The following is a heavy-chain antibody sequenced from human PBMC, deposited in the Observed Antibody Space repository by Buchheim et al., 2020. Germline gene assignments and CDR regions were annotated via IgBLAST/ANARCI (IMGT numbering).Heavy chain of an antibody. J-gene: IGHJ4*02. CDR3: ARGGHFWSGYYPL. D-gene: IGHD3-3*02. V-gene: IGHV4-34*01. Sequence: QVQLQQWGAGLLKPSETLSLTCAVYGGSFSGYYWSWIRQPPGKGPEWIGEINHSGSTNYNPSLKSRVTISVDTSKNQFSLKLSSVTAADTAVYYCARGGHFWSGYYPLWGQGTL. CDR2: INHSGST. CDR1: GGSFSGYY.